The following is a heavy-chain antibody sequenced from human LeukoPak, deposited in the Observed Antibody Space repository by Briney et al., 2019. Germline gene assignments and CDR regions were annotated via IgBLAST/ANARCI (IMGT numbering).Heavy chain of an antibody. D-gene: IGHD5-18*01. CDR1: GFTFSSYW. CDR2: VNSDESST. J-gene: IGHJ4*02. CDR3: ARGARGNSFFDY. Sequence: PGGSLRLSCAASGFTFSSYWMHWVRQTPGKGLVWVSRVNSDESSTPYADSVKGRFTISRDNAKNTLYLQMNSLSAEDTAVYYCARGARGNSFFDYWGQGTVVTVSS. V-gene: IGHV3-74*01.